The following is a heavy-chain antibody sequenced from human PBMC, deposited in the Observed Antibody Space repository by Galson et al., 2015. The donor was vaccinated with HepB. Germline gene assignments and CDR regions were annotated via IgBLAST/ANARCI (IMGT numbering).Heavy chain of an antibody. CDR3: GRQQEDYGGYWFDF. CDR1: GYSFSNYW. D-gene: IGHD4-23*01. Sequence: QSGAEVKKPGESLRISCKGSGYSFSNYWIGWVRQMNGKGLEWMGVLFPHDSDTIYSPSFQGQVTISVDRSINTVYLQWTSLKASDTAIYYCGRQQEDYGGYWFDFWGQGTPVTVSS. CDR2: LFPHDSDT. J-gene: IGHJ4*02. V-gene: IGHV5-51*01.